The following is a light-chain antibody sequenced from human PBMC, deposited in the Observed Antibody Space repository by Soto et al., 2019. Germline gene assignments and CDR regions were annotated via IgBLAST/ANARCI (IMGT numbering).Light chain of an antibody. J-gene: IGKJ1*01. V-gene: IGKV1-5*03. Sequence: DLQMTQSPSSLSASVGDRVAITCRASQSISSYLNWYQQKPGKAHKLLIYKAYTLKSGVPSRFSGSGSGTEFTLTIRSLQPDDFATYYCKHYNSYSEAFGQGTKVEIK. CDR2: KAY. CDR3: KHYNSYSEA. CDR1: QSISSY.